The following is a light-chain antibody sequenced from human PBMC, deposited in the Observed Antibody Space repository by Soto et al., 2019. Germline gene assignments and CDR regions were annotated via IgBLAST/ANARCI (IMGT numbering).Light chain of an antibody. V-gene: IGKV1-16*01. Sequence: DIQMTQSPSSLSASVGDRVTITCRAGQTISNYLNWFQQKPGKAPKLLIYDSSTLQSGVPSRFSGSGSGTEFTLTITSLQPDDFATYSCQQYDSYSWTFGQGTKVDIK. CDR2: DSS. J-gene: IGKJ1*01. CDR1: QTISNY. CDR3: QQYDSYSWT.